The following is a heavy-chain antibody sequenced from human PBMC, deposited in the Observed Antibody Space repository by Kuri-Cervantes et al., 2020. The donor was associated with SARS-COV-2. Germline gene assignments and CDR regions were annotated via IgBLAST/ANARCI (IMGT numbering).Heavy chain of an antibody. Sequence: GESLKISCAASGFTFSSYWMSWVRQAPGKGLEWVANIKQDGSEKYYVDSVKGRFTISRDNAKNSLYLQMNSLRAEGTAVYYCARDGAVAVYFDYWGQGTLVTVSS. J-gene: IGHJ4*02. V-gene: IGHV3-7*01. CDR2: IKQDGSEK. D-gene: IGHD6-19*01. CDR1: GFTFSSYW. CDR3: ARDGAVAVYFDY.